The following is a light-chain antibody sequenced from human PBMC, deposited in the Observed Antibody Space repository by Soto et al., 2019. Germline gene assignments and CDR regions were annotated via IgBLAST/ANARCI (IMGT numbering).Light chain of an antibody. J-gene: IGLJ2*01. CDR2: EGS. V-gene: IGLV2-23*03. CDR3: CPYAGRSTFERV. CDR1: SSDVGSYNL. Sequence: QSALTQPASVSGSPGQSITISCTGTSSDVGSYNLVSWYQQHPGKAPKLMIYEGSKRPSGVSNRFSGSKFGNTASMTISGIQAEDESDYYCCPYAGRSTFERVFGGGAELSVL.